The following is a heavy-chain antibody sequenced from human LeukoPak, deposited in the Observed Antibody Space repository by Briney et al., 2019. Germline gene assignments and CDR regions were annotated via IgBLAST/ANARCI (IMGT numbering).Heavy chain of an antibody. CDR1: GFTFSRYW. J-gene: IGHJ5*02. V-gene: IGHV3-48*04. CDR2: ISSSGSTI. D-gene: IGHD3-22*01. CDR3: ARVGMIVVGFDP. Sequence: GGSLRLSCAASGFTFSRYWMSWVRQAPGKGLEWVSYISSSGSTIYYADSVKGRFTISRDNAKKSLYLQMNSLRAEDTAVYYCARVGMIVVGFDPWGQGTLVTVSS.